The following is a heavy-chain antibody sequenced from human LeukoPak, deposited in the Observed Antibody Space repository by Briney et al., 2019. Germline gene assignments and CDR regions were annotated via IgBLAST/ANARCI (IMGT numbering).Heavy chain of an antibody. J-gene: IGHJ4*02. D-gene: IGHD2-15*01. Sequence: GGSLRLSCAASGFTFSSYAMNWVRQAPGKGLEWVSVISGSGDSTCYADSVKGRFTISRDISKNTLYLQMNSLRAEDTAVYYCAKGRSGSCYSSIHYWGQGSLVTVSS. CDR1: GFTFSSYA. V-gene: IGHV3-23*01. CDR3: AKGRSGSCYSSIHY. CDR2: ISGSGDST.